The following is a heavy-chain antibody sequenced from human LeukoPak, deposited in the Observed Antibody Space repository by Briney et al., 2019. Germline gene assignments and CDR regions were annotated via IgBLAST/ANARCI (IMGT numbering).Heavy chain of an antibody. J-gene: IGHJ4*02. CDR2: ISAYNGNT. CDR3: APLPYYYDSSGPVDFDY. V-gene: IGHV1-18*01. Sequence: GASVKVSCKASGYTFTSYGISWVRQAPGQGLEWMGWISAYNGNTNYAQKLQGRVTMTTDTSTSTAYMELRSLRSDDTAVYYCAPLPYYYDSSGPVDFDYWGQGTLVTVSS. CDR1: GYTFTSYG. D-gene: IGHD3-22*01.